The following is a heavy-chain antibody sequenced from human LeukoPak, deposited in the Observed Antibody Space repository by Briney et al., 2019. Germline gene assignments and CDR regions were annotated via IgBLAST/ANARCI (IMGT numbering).Heavy chain of an antibody. J-gene: IGHJ4*02. CDR3: ARGPLGRNGDYFDY. CDR1: GYTFTGYA. CDR2: INAGNGNT. D-gene: IGHD7-27*01. Sequence: ASMKVSCKASGYTFTGYAIQWVRQAPGQRLEWIGWINAGNGNTKYSQKFQGRVTITRDTSANTVYMELSSLRSEDTAVYYCARGPLGRNGDYFDYWGQGTLVTVSS. V-gene: IGHV1-3*01.